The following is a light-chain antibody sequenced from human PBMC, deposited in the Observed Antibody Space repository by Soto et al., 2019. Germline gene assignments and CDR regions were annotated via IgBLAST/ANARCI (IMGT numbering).Light chain of an antibody. CDR3: SSYTSSSPYV. J-gene: IGLJ1*01. CDR1: SSDVGGYNY. V-gene: IGLV2-14*01. CDR2: DVS. Sequence: QSALTQPASVSGSPGQSITISCTGTSSDVGGYNYVSWYQQYPGKAPKLMIYDVSNRPSGVSNRFSGSKSGNTASLTTSGLQAEDEADYYCSSYTSSSPYVFGTGTKLTVL.